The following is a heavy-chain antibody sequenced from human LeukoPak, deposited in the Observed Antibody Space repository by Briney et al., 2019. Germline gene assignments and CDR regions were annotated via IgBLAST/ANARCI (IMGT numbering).Heavy chain of an antibody. CDR1: GYTFTGYY. Sequence: ASVKVSCKASGYTFTGYYMHWVRQAPGQGLEWMGWINPNSGGTNYAQKFQGRVTITADESTSTAYMELSSLRSEDTAVYYCAILWFGEGGRYYYYYMDVWGKGTTVTISS. CDR3: AILWFGEGGRYYYYYMDV. CDR2: INPNSGGT. V-gene: IGHV1-2*02. J-gene: IGHJ6*03. D-gene: IGHD3-10*01.